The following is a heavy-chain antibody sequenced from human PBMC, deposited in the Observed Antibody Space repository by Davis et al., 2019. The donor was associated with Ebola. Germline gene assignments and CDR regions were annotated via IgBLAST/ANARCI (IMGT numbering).Heavy chain of an antibody. V-gene: IGHV4-34*01. CDR3: ARGYYLGYCSGGSCPTMYYFDY. D-gene: IGHD2-15*01. CDR1: GGSFSGYY. CDR2: INHSGST. Sequence: PSETLSLTCAVYGGSFSGYYWSWIRQPPGKGLEWIGEINHSGSTNYNPSLKSRVTISVDTSKNQFSLKLSSVTAADTAVYYCARGYYLGYCSGGSCPTMYYFDYWGQGTLVTVSS. J-gene: IGHJ4*02.